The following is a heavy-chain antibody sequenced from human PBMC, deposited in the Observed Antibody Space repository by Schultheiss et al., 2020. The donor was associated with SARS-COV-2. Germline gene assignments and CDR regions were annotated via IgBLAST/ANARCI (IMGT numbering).Heavy chain of an antibody. V-gene: IGHV4-61*05. D-gene: IGHD3-10*01. CDR2: VYYSGST. CDR1: GGSISSSSYY. Sequence: SQTLSLTCTVSGGSISSSSYYWVWIRQPPGKGLEWIGYVYYSGSTNYNPSLKSRVTMSVDTSKNQFSLKLNSVTAADTAVYYCARGFGAGPFDIWGQGTTVTVSS. J-gene: IGHJ3*02. CDR3: ARGFGAGPFDI.